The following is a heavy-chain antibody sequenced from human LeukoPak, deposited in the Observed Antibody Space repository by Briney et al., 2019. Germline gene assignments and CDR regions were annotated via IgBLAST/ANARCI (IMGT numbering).Heavy chain of an antibody. CDR2: ISSGSTYT. V-gene: IGHV3-11*05. Sequence: GGSLRLSCAASGFTFSSYDMSWVRQAPGKRLEWVSYISSGSTYTNYADSVEGRFTISRDNAKNSLYLQMNSLRAEDTAVYYCARGDYGGDYFDYWGQGTLVTVSS. J-gene: IGHJ4*02. D-gene: IGHD4-23*01. CDR1: GFTFSSYD. CDR3: ARGDYGGDYFDY.